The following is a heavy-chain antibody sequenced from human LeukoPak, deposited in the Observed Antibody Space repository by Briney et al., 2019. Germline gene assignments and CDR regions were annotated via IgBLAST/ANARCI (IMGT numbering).Heavy chain of an antibody. CDR2: INPNSGGT. CDR1: GGTFSSYA. D-gene: IGHD4-17*01. V-gene: IGHV1-2*02. CDR3: ARDPFGAYGDYGAFDI. Sequence: ASVKVSCKASGGTFSSYAISWVRQAPGQGLEWMGWINPNSGGTNYAQKFQGRVTMTRDTSISTAYMELSRLRSDDTAVYYCARDPFGAYGDYGAFDIWGQGTMVTVSS. J-gene: IGHJ3*02.